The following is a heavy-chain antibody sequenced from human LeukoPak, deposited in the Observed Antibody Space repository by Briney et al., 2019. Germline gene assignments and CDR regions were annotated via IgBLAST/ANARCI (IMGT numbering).Heavy chain of an antibody. CDR1: GVSISSFY. J-gene: IGHJ3*02. Sequence: PSETLSLTCSVSGVSISSFYWSWFRQSPGKGLEWIGYIYSYRSTNYNPSLNSRVTISVDTSKNHVSLKLSSVTAADTAVYYCARGEGRGWYWAFDIWGQGTMVTVSS. V-gene: IGHV4-59*01. CDR3: ARGEGRGWYWAFDI. D-gene: IGHD6-19*01. CDR2: IYSYRST.